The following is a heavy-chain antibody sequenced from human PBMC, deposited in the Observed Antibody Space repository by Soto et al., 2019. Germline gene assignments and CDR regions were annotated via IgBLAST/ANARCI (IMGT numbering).Heavy chain of an antibody. J-gene: IGHJ4*02. V-gene: IGHV1-3*01. D-gene: IGHD3-9*01. CDR3: ARHPPLRYLAWPIDY. Sequence: ASVKVSCKASEYTFTSYSMHWVRQAPGQRLEWMGWINAGNGNTKYSQKFQGRVTITRDTSASTAYMELSSLRSEDTAVYYCARHPPLRYLAWPIDYWGQGTLVTLSS. CDR2: INAGNGNT. CDR1: EYTFTSYS.